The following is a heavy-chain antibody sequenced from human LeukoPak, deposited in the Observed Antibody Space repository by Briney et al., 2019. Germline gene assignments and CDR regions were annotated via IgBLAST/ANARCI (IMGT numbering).Heavy chain of an antibody. CDR3: TTGKYPLTRTGNWFDP. J-gene: IGHJ5*02. V-gene: IGHV3-15*01. CDR1: GFTFSNAW. D-gene: IGHD2-2*01. Sequence: PGGSLRLSCAASGFTFSNAWMSWVRQAPGKGLEWVGRIKSKTDGETADYAAPVQGRFTISRDDSKNTLFLQMNSLKTEDTAMYYCTTGKYPLTRTGNWFDPWGQGTLVTVSS. CDR2: IKSKTDGETA.